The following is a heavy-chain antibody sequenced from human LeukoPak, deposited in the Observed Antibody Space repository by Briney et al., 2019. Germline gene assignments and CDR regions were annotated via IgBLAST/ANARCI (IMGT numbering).Heavy chain of an antibody. CDR3: ARVYTMVRGVIINYYYYYMDV. D-gene: IGHD3-10*01. V-gene: IGHV4-38-2*02. J-gene: IGHJ6*03. CDR2: IYHSGST. Sequence: SETLSLTCTVSGYSISSGYYWGWIRRPPGKGREWIGSIYHSGSTYYNPSLKSRVTISVDTSKNQFSLKLSSVTAADTAVYYCARVYTMVRGVIINYYYYYMDVWGKGTTVTVSS. CDR1: GYSISSGYY.